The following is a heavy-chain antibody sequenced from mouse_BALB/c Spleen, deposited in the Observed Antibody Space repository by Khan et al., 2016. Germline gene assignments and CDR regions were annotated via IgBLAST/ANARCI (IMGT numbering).Heavy chain of an antibody. V-gene: IGHV3-1*02. J-gene: IGHJ2*01. CDR1: GYSIPSHYS. Sequence: EVQLQESGPDLVKPSQSLSLTCTVTGYSIPSHYSWHWIRHFPGNKLEWMGYIHYSGSTNYNPSLKSRISITRDTSKNQFFLQLNSVTTEDTATYYCATSTSGYWYYSDYWGQGTTLTVSS. CDR2: IHYSGST. D-gene: IGHD3-1*01. CDR3: ATSTSGYWYYSDY.